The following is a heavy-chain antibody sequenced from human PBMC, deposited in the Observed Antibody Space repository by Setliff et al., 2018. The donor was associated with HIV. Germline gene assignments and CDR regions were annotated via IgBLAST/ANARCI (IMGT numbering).Heavy chain of an antibody. D-gene: IGHD6-13*01. CDR2: INHSGKT. V-gene: IGHV4-34*01. CDR3: VTSSSWSSRLNF. J-gene: IGHJ4*02. Sequence: PSETLSLTCAVYGGSLSGHYWTWIRQPPGEGLEWIGEINHSGKTNYNPSLKSRVTISVDTSKNQFSLKVNSVTSADTAVYYCVTSSSWSSRLNFWGQGMLVTVSS. CDR1: GGSLSGHY.